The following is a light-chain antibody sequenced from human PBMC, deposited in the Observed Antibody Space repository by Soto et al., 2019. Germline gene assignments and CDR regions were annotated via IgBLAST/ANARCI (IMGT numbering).Light chain of an antibody. J-gene: IGLJ1*01. CDR3: GSWDSSLSAYV. V-gene: IGLV1-51*01. CDR1: SSNIGGNS. CDR2: DDN. Sequence: QSVLTQPPSGSAAPGQKVTISWSGSSSNIGGNSVSWYQQLPGTAPKLLIYDDNKRPSGIPDRFSGSKSGTSATLGITGFQTGDEADYYCGSWDSSLSAYVFGTGTKVTVL.